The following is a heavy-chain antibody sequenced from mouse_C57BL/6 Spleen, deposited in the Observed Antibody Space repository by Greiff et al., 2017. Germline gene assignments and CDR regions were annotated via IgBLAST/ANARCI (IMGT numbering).Heavy chain of an antibody. Sequence: EVHLVESGGGLVKPGGSLKLSCAASGFTFSDYGMHWVRQAPEKGLEWVAYISSGSSTIYYADTVKGRFTIARDNAKNTLFLQMTSLRSEDTAMYYCARAYDYDDAGFAYWGQGTLVTVSA. CDR2: ISSGSSTI. CDR3: ARAYDYDDAGFAY. CDR1: GFTFSDYG. D-gene: IGHD2-4*01. J-gene: IGHJ3*01. V-gene: IGHV5-17*01.